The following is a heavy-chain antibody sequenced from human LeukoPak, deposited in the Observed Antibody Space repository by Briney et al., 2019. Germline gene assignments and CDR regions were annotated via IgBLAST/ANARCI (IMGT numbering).Heavy chain of an antibody. CDR3: AGGFALDF. J-gene: IGHJ3*01. Sequence: SQTLSLTCDISGDTVSSNSAAWNWISQSPSRGLESLGRTYYRSKWYYDYAVSVKSRITISPDTSKNQFSLQLNSVTADDTAVYYCAGGFALDFWGQGTMVTVSS. CDR2: TYYRSKWYY. V-gene: IGHV6-1*01. CDR1: GDTVSSNSAA.